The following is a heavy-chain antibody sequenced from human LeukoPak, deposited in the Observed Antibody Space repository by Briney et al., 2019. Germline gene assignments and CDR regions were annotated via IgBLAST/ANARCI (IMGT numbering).Heavy chain of an antibody. CDR3: AKSGYNNGLGAFDI. D-gene: IGHD5-18*01. J-gene: IGHJ3*02. V-gene: IGHV3-66*02. Sequence: GGSLRLSCAASGFTFSSYAMSWVRHAPGKGLEWVSLIYTGGTAYYADSVKGRFTISRDNSKNTLYLQMNSLRAEDTAVYYCAKSGYNNGLGAFDISGQGTMVTVSS. CDR2: IYTGGTA. CDR1: GFTFSSYA.